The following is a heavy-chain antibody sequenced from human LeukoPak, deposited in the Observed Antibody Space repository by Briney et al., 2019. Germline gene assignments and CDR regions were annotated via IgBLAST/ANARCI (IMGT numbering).Heavy chain of an antibody. J-gene: IGHJ4*02. CDR2: INHSGRT. D-gene: IGHD3-10*01. V-gene: IGHV4-4*02. Sequence: PSETLSLTCVVSGDSISNNNWWSWVRQSPGKGLEWIGEINHSGRTNYNPSLKSRVTISVDTSKKQFSLKLSSVTAADTAVYYCARGVDYYGVWGQGTLVTVSS. CDR3: ARGVDYYGV. CDR1: GDSISNNNW.